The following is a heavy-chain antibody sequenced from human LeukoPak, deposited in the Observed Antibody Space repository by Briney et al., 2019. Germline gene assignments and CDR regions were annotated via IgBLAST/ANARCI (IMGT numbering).Heavy chain of an antibody. CDR3: ARDYYDSSGYYSQYYFDY. D-gene: IGHD3-22*01. V-gene: IGHV1-69*06. J-gene: IGHJ4*02. CDR1: GGTFSSYA. CDR2: IIPIFGTA. Sequence: SVKVSRKASGGTFSSYAISWVRQAPGQGLEWMGGIIPIFGTANYAQKFQGRVTITADKSTSTAYMELSSLRSEDTAVYYCARDYYDSSGYYSQYYFDYWGQGTLVTVSS.